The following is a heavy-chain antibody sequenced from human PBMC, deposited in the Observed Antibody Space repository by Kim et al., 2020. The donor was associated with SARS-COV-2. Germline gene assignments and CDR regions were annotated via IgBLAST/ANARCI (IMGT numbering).Heavy chain of an antibody. J-gene: IGHJ3*02. V-gene: IGHV1-18*01. D-gene: IGHD3-22*01. CDR2: ISAYNGYT. Sequence: ASVKVSCKASGYTFSSYGISWVRQAPGQGLEWMGWISAYNGYTNYAQKPQGRVTMTTDTSTITAYMELRSLRSDDTAVYYCARDLPYYYDSSGYFDAFGIWGQGTMVTVSS. CDR3: ARDLPYYYDSSGYFDAFGI. CDR1: GYTFSSYG.